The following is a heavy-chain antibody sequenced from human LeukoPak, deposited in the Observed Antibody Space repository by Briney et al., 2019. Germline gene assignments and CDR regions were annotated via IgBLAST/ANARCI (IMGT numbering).Heavy chain of an antibody. CDR2: IYHSGST. V-gene: IGHV4-38-2*02. Sequence: SETLSLTCTVSGYSISSGYYWGWIRQAPGKGLEWIGSIYHSGSTYYNPSLKSRVTISVDTSKNQFSLKLSSVTAADTAVYYCATAPGYCSSTSCPPDYWGQGTLVTVSS. CDR3: ATAPGYCSSTSCPPDY. D-gene: IGHD2-2*01. J-gene: IGHJ4*02. CDR1: GYSISSGYY.